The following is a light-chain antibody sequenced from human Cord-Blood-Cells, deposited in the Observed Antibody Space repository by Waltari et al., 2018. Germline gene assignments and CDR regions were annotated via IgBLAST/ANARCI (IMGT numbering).Light chain of an antibody. CDR2: DVS. CDR1: SSDVGGYNY. J-gene: IGLJ7*01. Sequence: QSALNQPASVSGSPGQSITISCTGTSSDVGGYNYVSWYQQHPGKAPKLMIYDVSNRPSGVSNRFSGSKSGNTASLTISGLQAEDEADYYCSSYTSSSHAVFGGGTQLTVL. CDR3: SSYTSSSHAV. V-gene: IGLV2-14*01.